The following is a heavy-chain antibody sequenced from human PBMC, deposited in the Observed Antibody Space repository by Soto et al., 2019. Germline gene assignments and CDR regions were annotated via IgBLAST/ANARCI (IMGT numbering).Heavy chain of an antibody. V-gene: IGHV1-2*04. CDR3: ARDRAPIAMVRGVISEDFDY. J-gene: IGHJ4*02. CDR1: GYTFTGYY. D-gene: IGHD3-10*01. Sequence: ASVKVSCKASGYTFTGYYMHWVRQAPGQGLEWMGWINPNSGGTNYAQKFQGWVTMTRDTSISTAYMELSRLRSDDTAVYYCARDRAPIAMVRGVISEDFDYWGQGTLVTVSS. CDR2: INPNSGGT.